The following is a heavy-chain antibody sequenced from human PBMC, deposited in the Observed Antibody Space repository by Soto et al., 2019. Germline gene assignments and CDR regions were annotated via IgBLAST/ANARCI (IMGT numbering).Heavy chain of an antibody. CDR1: GFTFSSYS. J-gene: IGHJ4*02. D-gene: IGHD6-6*01. V-gene: IGHV3-48*02. CDR2: ISSSSSTI. Sequence: EVQLVESGGGLVQPGGSLRLSCAASGFTFSSYSMNWVRQAPGKGLEWVSYISSSSSTIYYADSVKGRFTISRDNAKNSLYLQMNSLRDEDTAVYYCARDPPEIAARPTYFDYWGQGTLVTVSS. CDR3: ARDPPEIAARPTYFDY.